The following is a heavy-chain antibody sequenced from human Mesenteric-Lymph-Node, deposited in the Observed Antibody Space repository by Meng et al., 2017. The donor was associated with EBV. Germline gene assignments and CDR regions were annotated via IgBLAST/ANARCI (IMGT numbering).Heavy chain of an antibody. CDR3: ARVSTSRFDY. Sequence: QVQLQESGPGLVTPSETLSLTCTVSGGSVSTTSYYWSWIRQPPGKGLEWIGYIYYTGSTNYNSSLESRLTISVDTSKNQFSLKLNSVTAADTAVYYCARVSTSRFDYWGQGSLVTVAS. V-gene: IGHV4-61*01. CDR1: GGSVSTTSYY. J-gene: IGHJ4*02. CDR2: IYYTGST. D-gene: IGHD2-2*01.